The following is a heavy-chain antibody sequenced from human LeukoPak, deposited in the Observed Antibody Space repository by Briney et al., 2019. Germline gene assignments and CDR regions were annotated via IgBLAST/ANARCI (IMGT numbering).Heavy chain of an antibody. V-gene: IGHV3-21*01. CDR1: GFTLSSYE. D-gene: IGHD1-26*01. J-gene: IGHJ4*02. CDR3: AREEYSGSYYFDY. Sequence: PGGSLRLSCAASGFTLSSYEMNWVRQAPGKGLEWVSSISSSSSYIYYADSVKGRFTISRDNAKNSLYLQMNSLRAEDTAVYYCAREEYSGSYYFDYWGQGTLVTVSS. CDR2: ISSSSSYI.